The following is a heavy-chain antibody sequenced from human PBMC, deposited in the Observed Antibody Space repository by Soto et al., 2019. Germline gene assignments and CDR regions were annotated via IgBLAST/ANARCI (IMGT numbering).Heavy chain of an antibody. Sequence: EVQLLESGGGLVQPGGSLRLSCAASGFSFSSYAMVWVRQAPGKGLEWVSVISARGGGLYFADSVKGRFTISRYNSKNVLSLEMNSLRAEDTATYFCAKGSIEYCASVDNWGQGTLVVVSS. CDR2: ISARGGGL. CDR3: AKGSIEYCASVDN. V-gene: IGHV3-23*01. J-gene: IGHJ4*02. CDR1: GFSFSSYA. D-gene: IGHD2-21*01.